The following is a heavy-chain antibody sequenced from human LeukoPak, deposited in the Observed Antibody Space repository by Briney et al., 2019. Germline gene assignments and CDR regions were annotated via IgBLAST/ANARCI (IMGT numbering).Heavy chain of an antibody. CDR3: AGHYYYDTTGSDY. CDR2: IYTSGST. D-gene: IGHD3-22*01. Sequence: TSETLSLTCTVSGGSITSYYWSWIRQPAGKGLEWIGRIYTSGSTNYSPSLKSRVTMSVDTSKSQFSLRLSSVTAADTAMYYCAGHYYYDTTGSDYWGQGTLVTVSS. CDR1: GGSITSYY. J-gene: IGHJ4*02. V-gene: IGHV4-4*07.